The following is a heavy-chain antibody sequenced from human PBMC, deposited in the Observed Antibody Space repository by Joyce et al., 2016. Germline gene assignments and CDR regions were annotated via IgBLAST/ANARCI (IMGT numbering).Heavy chain of an antibody. D-gene: IGHD4-11*01. V-gene: IGHV4-34*01. J-gene: IGHJ4*02. CDR2: INHSGST. Sequence: QVQLQQWGAGLLKPSETLSLTCAVYGGSFSGYYWSWIRQPPGKGLEWIGEINHSGSTNDNPSRESRVTISVDTSKTQFSLRLSSVTAADTAVYYCARGLSAFDYSNYAGYDYWGQGTLVTVSS. CDR3: ARGLSAFDYSNYAGYDY. CDR1: GGSFSGYY.